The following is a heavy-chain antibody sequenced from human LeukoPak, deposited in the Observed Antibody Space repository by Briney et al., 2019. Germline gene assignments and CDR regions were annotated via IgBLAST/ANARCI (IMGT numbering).Heavy chain of an antibody. D-gene: IGHD3-22*01. Sequence: ETLSLTCTVSGGSIRSSSYYWGWIRQPPGKGLEWIGSIYYSGSTYYNPSLKSRVTISVDTSKNQFSLKLSSVTAADTAVYYCARGAHSSGYSHFDYWGQGTLVTVSS. CDR3: ARGAHSSGYSHFDY. V-gene: IGHV4-39*07. CDR2: IYYSGST. CDR1: GGSIRSSSYY. J-gene: IGHJ4*02.